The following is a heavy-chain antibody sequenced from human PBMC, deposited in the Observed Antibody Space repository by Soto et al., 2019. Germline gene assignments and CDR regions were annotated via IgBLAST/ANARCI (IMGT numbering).Heavy chain of an antibody. D-gene: IGHD2-15*01. CDR3: AKDDGGGITYYFDY. CDR2: ITWNSGSI. V-gene: IGHV3-9*01. CDR1: GFTFDDYA. Sequence: SGGSLRLSCAASGFTFDDYAMHWVRQAPGKGLEWVSGITWNSGSIGYADSVKGRFTISRDNAKNSLYLQMNSLRAEDTALYYCAKDDGGGITYYFDYWGQGTLVTVSS. J-gene: IGHJ4*02.